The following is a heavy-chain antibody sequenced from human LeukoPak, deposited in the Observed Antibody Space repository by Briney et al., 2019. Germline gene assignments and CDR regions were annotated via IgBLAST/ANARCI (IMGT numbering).Heavy chain of an antibody. V-gene: IGHV3-48*04. CDR1: GFTFSSYT. D-gene: IGHD7-27*01. CDR3: ASNNWGSDGMDV. CDR2: IGTSSTTI. Sequence: GGSLRLSCAASGFTFSSYTMNWVRQPPGKGLEWVSNIGTSSTTIYYADSVKGRFTISRDNAKNSLYLQMNSLRAEDTAVYYCASNNWGSDGMDVWGQGTMVTVSS. J-gene: IGHJ6*02.